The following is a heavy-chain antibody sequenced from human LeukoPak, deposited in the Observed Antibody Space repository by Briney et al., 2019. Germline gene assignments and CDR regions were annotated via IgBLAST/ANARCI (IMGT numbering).Heavy chain of an antibody. J-gene: IGHJ4*02. CDR1: GFTFSSYG. D-gene: IGHD6-13*01. V-gene: IGHV3-30*02. CDR2: ILSDATKA. Sequence: GGSLRLSCTASGFTFSSYGIHWVRQAPGKGLEWAAFILSDATKAYYVDSVRGRFTLSRDNSKNTVYLQINSLRVEDTAVYHCVKDPIAAVGTRGFDYWGQGTLVAVSS. CDR3: VKDPIAAVGTRGFDY.